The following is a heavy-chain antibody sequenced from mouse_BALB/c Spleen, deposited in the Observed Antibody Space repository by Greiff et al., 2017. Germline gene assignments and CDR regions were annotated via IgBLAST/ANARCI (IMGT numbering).Heavy chain of an antibody. V-gene: IGHV1-9*01. Sequence: VQLQQSGAELMKPGASVKISCTATGYTFSSYWIEWVKQRPGHGLEWIGEILPGSGSTNYNEKFKGKATFTADTSSNTAYMQLSSLTSEDSAVYYCARGIYYYGSRYFDVWGAGTTVTVSS. J-gene: IGHJ1*01. CDR1: GYTFSSYW. CDR2: ILPGSGST. CDR3: ARGIYYYGSRYFDV. D-gene: IGHD1-1*01.